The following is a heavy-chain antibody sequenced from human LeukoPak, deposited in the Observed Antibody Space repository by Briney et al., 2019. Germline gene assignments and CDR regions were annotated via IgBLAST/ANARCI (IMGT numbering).Heavy chain of an antibody. V-gene: IGHV4-39*07. CDR2: IHYSGST. Sequence: KPSETLSLTCTVSGGSIRNSNYYWGWIRQPPGKGLEWIGSIHYSGSTNFNPSLKSRVTISVDTSKNQFSLKLTSVTAADTAVYYCARVGDYVWETYRIFEYWGQGTLVTVSS. D-gene: IGHD3-16*02. CDR3: ARVGDYVWETYRIFEY. J-gene: IGHJ4*02. CDR1: GGSIRNSNYY.